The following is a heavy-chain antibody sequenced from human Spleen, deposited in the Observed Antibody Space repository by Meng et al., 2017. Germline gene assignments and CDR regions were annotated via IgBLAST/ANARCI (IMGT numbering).Heavy chain of an antibody. D-gene: IGHD5-24*01. CDR1: GFTFSIYD. CDR2: ISGRGST. Sequence: EVQLLESGGGLVQPGGSLRLSCAASGFTFSIYDMNWVRQAPGKGLEWVSVISGRGSTYYADSVKGRLTISRDNSKNTVYLQMNSLRAEDTAVYYCARQKETNDYWGQGTLVTVSS. V-gene: IGHV3-23*01. J-gene: IGHJ4*02. CDR3: ARQKETNDY.